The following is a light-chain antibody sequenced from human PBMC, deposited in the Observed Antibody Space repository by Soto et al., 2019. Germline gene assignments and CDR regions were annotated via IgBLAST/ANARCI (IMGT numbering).Light chain of an antibody. J-gene: IGKJ4*01. V-gene: IGKV3-20*01. CDR2: GAS. Sequence: IVMTQSPATLSVSPGERATLSCRASQSINSNLAWYQQRSGQAPRLVIYGASSRASAVPDRFSGSGSGADFTLTISRLEPEDFAVYYCQQYGSSPLTFGGGTKVDIK. CDR3: QQYGSSPLT. CDR1: QSINSN.